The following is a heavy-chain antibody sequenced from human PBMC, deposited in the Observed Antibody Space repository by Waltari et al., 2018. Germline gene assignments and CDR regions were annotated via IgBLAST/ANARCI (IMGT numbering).Heavy chain of an antibody. V-gene: IGHV1-2*02. CDR3: ARKSSSTFDI. J-gene: IGHJ3*02. CDR2: ISPNNGGT. D-gene: IGHD2-2*01. Sequence: QDPLVQSGAEVKKPGASVRVSCKASGYTVSDCRIHWVRQAPGQGLEWMGWISPNNGGTHYAQKFQDRITMTRDTSISTAYMELSRLSFDDTAVYYCARKSSSTFDIWGQGTVVTVSS. CDR1: GYTVSDCR.